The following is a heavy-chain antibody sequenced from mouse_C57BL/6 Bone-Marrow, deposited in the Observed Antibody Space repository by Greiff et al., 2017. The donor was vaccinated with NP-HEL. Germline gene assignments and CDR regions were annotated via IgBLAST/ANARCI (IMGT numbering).Heavy chain of an antibody. J-gene: IGHJ1*03. D-gene: IGHD1-1*01. Sequence: QVQLKQSGPGLVQPSQSLSITCTVSGFSLTSYGVHWVRQSPGKGLEWLGVIWSGGSTDYNAAFISRLSISKDNSKSQVFFKMNSLQADDTAIYYCARMREFITTGWYFDVWGTGTTVTVSS. CDR3: ARMREFITTGWYFDV. V-gene: IGHV2-2*01. CDR2: IWSGGST. CDR1: GFSLTSYG.